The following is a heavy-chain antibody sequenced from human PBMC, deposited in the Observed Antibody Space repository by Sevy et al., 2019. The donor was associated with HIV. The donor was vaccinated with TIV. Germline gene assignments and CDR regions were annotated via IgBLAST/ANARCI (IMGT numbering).Heavy chain of an antibody. CDR2: IGSTGPTI. Sequence: GGSLRLSCVASGFTFSRYSMNWVRQAPGKGLEWVSNIGSTGPTIYYADSVKGRFTIARDNAKNSLYLQMNSLREEDTAVYYCARPGSGWFEFDSWGQGTLVTVSS. D-gene: IGHD6-19*01. V-gene: IGHV3-48*02. CDR3: ARPGSGWFEFDS. CDR1: GFTFSRYS. J-gene: IGHJ4*02.